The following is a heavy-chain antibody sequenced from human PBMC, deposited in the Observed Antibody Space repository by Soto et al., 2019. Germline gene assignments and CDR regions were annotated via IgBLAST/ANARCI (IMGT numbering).Heavy chain of an antibody. CDR1: GGSFKSGSYS. Sequence: QVQLQESGPGLVKPSETLSLTCTVSGGSFKSGSYSWSWIRQPPGKGLEWIGYVYHTGRTSYNPSLKSRVSISMDTSKNPLSLNRDSVTAADTAVYFCARDFAYFDSWGQGTLVTVSS. CDR3: ARDFAYFDS. CDR2: VYHTGRT. J-gene: IGHJ4*02. V-gene: IGHV4-61*01. D-gene: IGHD3-3*01.